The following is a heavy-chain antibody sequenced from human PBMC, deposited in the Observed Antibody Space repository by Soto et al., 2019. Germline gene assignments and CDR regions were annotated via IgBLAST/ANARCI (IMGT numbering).Heavy chain of an antibody. Sequence: PSETLSLTCTVSGGSISSGGYYWSWIRQHPGKGLEWIGYIYYSGSTYYNPSLKSRVTISVDTSKNQFSLKLSSVTAADTAVYYCARDQEWYGDYYYYGMDVWGQGTTVTVSS. CDR2: IYYSGST. CDR1: GGSISSGGYY. V-gene: IGHV4-31*03. CDR3: ARDQEWYGDYYYYGMDV. D-gene: IGHD3-3*01. J-gene: IGHJ6*02.